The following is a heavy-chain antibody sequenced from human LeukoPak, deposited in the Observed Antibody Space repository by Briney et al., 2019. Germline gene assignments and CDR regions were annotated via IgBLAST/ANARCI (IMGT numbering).Heavy chain of an antibody. CDR1: GFTVSSNY. V-gene: IGHV3-66*01. Sequence: GGSLRLSCAASGFTVSSNYMSWVRQAPGKGLEWVSVIYSGGSTYYADSVKGRFTISRDNSKNTLYLQMNSLRAEDTAVYYCARVTYYYGSGSSDFDYWGQGTLVTVSS. J-gene: IGHJ4*02. D-gene: IGHD3-10*01. CDR3: ARVTYYYGSGSSDFDY. CDR2: IYSGGST.